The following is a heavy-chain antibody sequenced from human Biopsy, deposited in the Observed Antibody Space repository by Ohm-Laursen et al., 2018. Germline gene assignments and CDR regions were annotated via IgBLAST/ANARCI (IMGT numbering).Heavy chain of an antibody. CDR1: GGPIDSYY. Sequence: SETLSLTYTVSGGPIDSYYWSWIRQPPGKALEWIGYIYFTGRTSYNPSLKSRVTMSVNTSKKQFSLRLSSVTAADTAVYYCASAGYNPDWNFDLWGRGTRVTVSS. V-gene: IGHV4-59*12. CDR3: ASAGYNPDWNFDL. J-gene: IGHJ2*01. CDR2: IYFTGRT. D-gene: IGHD5-24*01.